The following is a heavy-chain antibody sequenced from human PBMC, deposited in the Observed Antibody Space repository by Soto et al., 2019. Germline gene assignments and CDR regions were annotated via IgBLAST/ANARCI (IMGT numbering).Heavy chain of an antibody. J-gene: IGHJ4*02. V-gene: IGHV4-34*01. CDR1: GGSVRDFY. Sequence: SETLSLTCAVSGGSVRDFYWSWIRLTPGKGLEWIGEINHSGTTIYNPSVKSRVTISIDAPANQFSLKLTSVTAADTAVYYCARGSQWLDYWGLGTLVTVSS. CDR2: INHSGTT. CDR3: ARGSQWLDY. D-gene: IGHD6-19*01.